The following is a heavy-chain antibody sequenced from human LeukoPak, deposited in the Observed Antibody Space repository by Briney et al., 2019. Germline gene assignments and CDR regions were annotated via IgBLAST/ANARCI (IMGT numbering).Heavy chain of an antibody. CDR1: GGSVSGFY. CDR2: IDHTGSP. J-gene: IGHJ4*02. CDR3: ARQRYYGSGSYHY. V-gene: IGHV4-34*01. Sequence: SETLSLTCAVYGGSVSGFYWSWIRQSPGKGVEWLGEIDHTGSPNYNPALKGRVTMSGDTSNNQFSLKLSSVTAADTAVYFCARQRYYGSGSYHYWGQGTLVTVSS. D-gene: IGHD3-10*01.